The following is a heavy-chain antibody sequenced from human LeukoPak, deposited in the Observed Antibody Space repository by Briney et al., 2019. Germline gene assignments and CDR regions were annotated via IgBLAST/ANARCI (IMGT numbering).Heavy chain of an antibody. D-gene: IGHD3-9*01. V-gene: IGHV4-30-2*01. CDR3: ARGILTGPIYAFDI. J-gene: IGHJ3*02. CDR2: IYHSGST. CDR1: GGSISRNSFS. Sequence: SETLSLTCAVSGGSISRNSFSWNWTRQPPGKGLEWIGDIYHSGSTYYNPSLESRVTISIDRSKNQFSLKLSSVTAADTAVYYCARGILTGPIYAFDIWGQGTMVTVSS.